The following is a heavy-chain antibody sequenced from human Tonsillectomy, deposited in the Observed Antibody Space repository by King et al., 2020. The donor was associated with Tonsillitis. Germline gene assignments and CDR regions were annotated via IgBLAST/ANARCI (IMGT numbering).Heavy chain of an antibody. CDR2: IYYSGST. V-gene: IGHV4-61*01. D-gene: IGHD3-10*01. J-gene: IGHJ1*01. CDR3: ARAAVRERYFQP. Sequence: QLQESGPGLVKPSETLSLTCTVSGGSVSSGSYYWSWIRQPPGKGLEWIGYIYYSGSTNYNPSLKSRVTISVDTSKNPFALKLSSVTAADTAVYYGARAAVRERYFQPWGQGTLVTVSS. CDR1: GGSVSSGSYY.